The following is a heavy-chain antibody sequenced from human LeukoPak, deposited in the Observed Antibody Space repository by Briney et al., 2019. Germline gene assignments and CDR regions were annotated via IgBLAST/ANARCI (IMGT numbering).Heavy chain of an antibody. CDR1: GYTFTGYY. CDR2: INPNSGCT. D-gene: IGHD3-9*01. J-gene: IGHJ4*02. Sequence: ASVKVSCKASGYTFTGYYMHWVRQAPGHGREGMGWINPNSGCTNYAQKFQGRVTMTRDTSISTAYMELSRLRSDDTAVYYCARECRVLTGYYTFDYWGQGTLVTVSS. CDR3: ARECRVLTGYYTFDY. V-gene: IGHV1-2*02.